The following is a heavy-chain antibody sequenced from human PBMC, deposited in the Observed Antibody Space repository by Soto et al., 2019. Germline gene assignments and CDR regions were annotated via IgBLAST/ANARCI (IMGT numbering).Heavy chain of an antibody. J-gene: IGHJ4*02. Sequence: ESGGGLVHPGGSLRLSCAASGFPVSSNYMSWVRQAPGKGLEWASVIYSGGSTYYADSVKGRFTISRDNSKITLYLQMNRLRAEDTAVYYCARDQSGGWYYFDSWGQGTLVTVSS. CDR1: GFPVSSNY. V-gene: IGHV3-66*01. D-gene: IGHD6-19*01. CDR2: IYSGGST. CDR3: ARDQSGGWYYFDS.